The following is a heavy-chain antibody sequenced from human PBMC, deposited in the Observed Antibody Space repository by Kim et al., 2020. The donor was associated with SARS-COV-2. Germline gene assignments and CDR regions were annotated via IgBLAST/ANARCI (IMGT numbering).Heavy chain of an antibody. V-gene: IGHV4-34*01. D-gene: IGHD3-22*01. Sequence: NTNVNPSLTSRVTISVDTSKKQISLKVFSVTAADTAVYYCARTYYGFDYWGQGTLVTVSS. J-gene: IGHJ4*02. CDR2: NT. CDR3: ARTYYGFDY.